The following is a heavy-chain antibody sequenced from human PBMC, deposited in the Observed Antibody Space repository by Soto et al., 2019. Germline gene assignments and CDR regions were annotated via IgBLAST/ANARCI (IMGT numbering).Heavy chain of an antibody. V-gene: IGHV3-74*03. CDR2: INTDGSSA. CDR3: VRGVGAAPGVDY. Sequence: EVQLVESGGGLVQPGGSLRLSCAASGFTFRSYWMHWVRQVPGKALMWISNINTDGSSATYADSVKGRFTISRDDAKNTLYLQMNSLRAEDTAVYFCVRGVGAAPGVDYWGQGILVTVSS. CDR1: GFTFRSYW. J-gene: IGHJ4*02. D-gene: IGHD2-8*01.